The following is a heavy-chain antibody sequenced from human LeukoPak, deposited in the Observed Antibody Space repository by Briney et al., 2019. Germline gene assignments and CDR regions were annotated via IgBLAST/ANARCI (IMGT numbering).Heavy chain of an antibody. CDR2: IYTSEST. V-gene: IGHV4-59*08. CDR3: ARQEYQLLDAFDI. J-gene: IGHJ3*02. D-gene: IGHD2-2*01. CDR1: GASMTSYY. Sequence: PSETLSLTCTVSGASMTSYYWTCIRQPPGKGLEWIGRIYTSESTNYNPSLKSRVTISVDTSKNQFSLKLSSVTAADTAVYYCARQEYQLLDAFDIWGQGTMVTVSS.